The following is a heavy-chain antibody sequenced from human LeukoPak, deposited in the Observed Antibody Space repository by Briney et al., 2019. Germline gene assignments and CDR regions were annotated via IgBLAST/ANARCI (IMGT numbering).Heavy chain of an antibody. CDR2: ITSSSSYV. CDR3: ARDLHFRVYDSSIYYPY. J-gene: IGHJ4*02. CDR1: GFTFSSYN. D-gene: IGHD3-22*01. V-gene: IGHV3-21*01. Sequence: GGSLRLSCEASGFTFSSYNMNWVRQAPGKRLEWVSSITSSSSYVFYADSVKGRFTISRDNAKNSLYLQMNSLRAEDTAVYYCARDLHFRVYDSSIYYPYWGQGTLVTVSS.